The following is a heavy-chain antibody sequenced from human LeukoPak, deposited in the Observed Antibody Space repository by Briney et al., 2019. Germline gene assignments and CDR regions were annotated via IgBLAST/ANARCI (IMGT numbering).Heavy chain of an antibody. Sequence: ASVKVSCKASGYNFTTFYLHWVRQAPGQGLEWMGIINPKNGATSYAQKLQGRVTIIRDMSTSTVFMELSSLRSEDTAVYYCATQGYAQGIITPFDYWGQGTLLTVSS. V-gene: IGHV1-46*04. CDR2: INPKNGAT. J-gene: IGHJ4*02. CDR1: GYNFTTFY. CDR3: ATQGYAQGIITPFDY. D-gene: IGHD3-10*01.